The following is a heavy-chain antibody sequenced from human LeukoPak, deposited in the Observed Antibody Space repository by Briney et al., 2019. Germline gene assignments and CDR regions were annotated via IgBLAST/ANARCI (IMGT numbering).Heavy chain of an antibody. J-gene: IGHJ4*02. CDR1: GGSISSYY. V-gene: IGHV4-59*08. CDR3: TNLGATISGVTPFDY. Sequence: PSETLSLTCTVSGGSISSYYWSWIRQPPGKGLEWIGYIYYSGSTNYNPSLKSRVTISVDTSKNQFSLKLSSVTAADTAVYYCTNLGATISGVTPFDYWGQGTLVTVSS. D-gene: IGHD1-26*01. CDR2: IYYSGST.